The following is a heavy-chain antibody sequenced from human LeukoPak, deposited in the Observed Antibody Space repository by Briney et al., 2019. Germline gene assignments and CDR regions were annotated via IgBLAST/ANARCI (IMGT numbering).Heavy chain of an antibody. CDR1: GASFSSSGYY. Sequence: PSETLSLTCAVSGASFSSSGYYWIWIRQPPGKGLEWIGSISYGGHTYYSPSLRSRVTISVDTSNNRFSLQLSSVTAADTAVYYCARQIALAGEWAFDIWGQGTMVTVSS. V-gene: IGHV4-39*01. D-gene: IGHD6-19*01. CDR2: ISYGGHT. J-gene: IGHJ3*02. CDR3: ARQIALAGEWAFDI.